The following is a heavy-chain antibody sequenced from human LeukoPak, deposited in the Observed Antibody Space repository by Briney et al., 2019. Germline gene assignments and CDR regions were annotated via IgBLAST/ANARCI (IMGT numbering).Heavy chain of an antibody. V-gene: IGHV4-34*01. CDR1: SGSFSGYS. CDR3: ARSRIPAPGPTH. CDR2: INHSGGT. J-gene: IGHJ4*02. Sequence: SETLSLTCAVYSGSFSGYSWNWIRQPPGKGLEWIGEINHSGGTNYNPSLKSRVTISVDPSKNQFSLKLSSVTAADTAVYYCARSRIPAPGPTHWGQGTLVTVSS. D-gene: IGHD6-13*01.